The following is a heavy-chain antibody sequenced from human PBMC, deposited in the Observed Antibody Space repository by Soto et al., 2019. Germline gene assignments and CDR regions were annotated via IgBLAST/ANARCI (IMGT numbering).Heavy chain of an antibody. CDR3: AGDLDVPPHYYYYGMDI. J-gene: IGHJ6*02. V-gene: IGHV4-59*01. Sequence: PSETLSLTCTVSGGSISSNYWTWIRQPPGKGLEWIGYVYNSGSTNYNPSLKSRVTISEDTSKSQFSLKVNSMTAADTAVYYCAGDLDVPPHYYYYGMDIWGQGAPVTVSS. CDR1: GGSISSNY. CDR2: VYNSGST.